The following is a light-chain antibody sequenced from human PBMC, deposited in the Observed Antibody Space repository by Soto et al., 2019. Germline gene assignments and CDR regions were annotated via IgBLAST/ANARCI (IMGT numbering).Light chain of an antibody. Sequence: QSVLTQPPSASGTPGQGVSISCSGSSSNIGTNYVYWYQQVPGAAPKLLMYRNNLRPSGVPDRFSGSRSGTSASLAISGLRSEDEADYYCAAWDDSLSGVVFGGGTKVTVL. V-gene: IGLV1-47*01. CDR1: SSNIGTNY. CDR2: RNN. CDR3: AAWDDSLSGVV. J-gene: IGLJ2*01.